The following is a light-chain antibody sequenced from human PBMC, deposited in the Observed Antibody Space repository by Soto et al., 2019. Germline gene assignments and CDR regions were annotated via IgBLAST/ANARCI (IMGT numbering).Light chain of an antibody. CDR3: QQYDSYSPT. CDR2: DAS. Sequence: DIQMTQSPSTLSASVGDRVTITCRASQSISSWLAWYQQKPGKAPKLLIYDASSLESGVPSGFSGSGFGTKFTLTIASLQADDFATYYCQQYDSYSPTFGQGTKVDIK. CDR1: QSISSW. V-gene: IGKV1-5*01. J-gene: IGKJ1*01.